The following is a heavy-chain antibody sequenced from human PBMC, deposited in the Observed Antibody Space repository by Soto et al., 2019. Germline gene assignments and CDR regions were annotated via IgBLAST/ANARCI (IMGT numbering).Heavy chain of an antibody. D-gene: IGHD2-8*01. CDR1: GFTFSHYG. CDR3: ETDADTSIHYALMAF. Sequence: QVQLVESGGGVVQPGTSLRRSCAASGFTFSHYGIHLVRKAPGKGLEWVAVTWSGGRREDYADSVRGRFTVAMVNFQPPVYLQMNSMRDEDPAAYYCETDADTSIHYALMAFRGQGTLVTVSS. J-gene: IGHJ4*02. CDR2: TWSGGRRE. V-gene: IGHV3-33*01.